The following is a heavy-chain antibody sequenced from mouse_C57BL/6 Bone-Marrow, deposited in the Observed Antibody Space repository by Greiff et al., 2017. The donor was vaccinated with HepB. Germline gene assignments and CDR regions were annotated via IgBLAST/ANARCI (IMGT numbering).Heavy chain of an antibody. Sequence: QVQLKQSGPELVKPGASVKISCKASGYSFTSYYIHWVKQRPGQGLEWIGSIYPGSGNTKYNEKFKGKATLTADTSSSTAYMQLSSLTSEDSAVYYCAITGTAWFAYWGQGTLVTVSA. CDR3: AITGTAWFAY. D-gene: IGHD4-1*01. CDR1: GYSFTSYY. CDR2: IYPGSGNT. V-gene: IGHV1-66*01. J-gene: IGHJ3*01.